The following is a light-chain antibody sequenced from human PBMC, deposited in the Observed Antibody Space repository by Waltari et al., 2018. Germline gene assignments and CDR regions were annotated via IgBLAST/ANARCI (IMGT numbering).Light chain of an antibody. V-gene: IGKV4-1*01. CDR2: WAS. CDR1: QSVLHSSQNKNF. CDR3: QQYYTTPHT. Sequence: DIVMTQSTDSLAVSLGERATINCKSSQSVLHSSQNKNFLAWYQHKPRQPPKLLIYWASSRQSGVPDRFSGSGSGTDFTLTISGLQAEDVAGYYCQQYYTTPHTFGQGTKLEIK. J-gene: IGKJ2*01.